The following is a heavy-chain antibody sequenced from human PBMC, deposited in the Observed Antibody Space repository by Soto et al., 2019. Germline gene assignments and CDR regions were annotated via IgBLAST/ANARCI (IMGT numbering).Heavy chain of an antibody. D-gene: IGHD2-2*01. J-gene: IGHJ4*02. CDR1: GFTFSNAW. CDR2: IKSKTDGGTT. V-gene: IGHV3-15*01. CDR3: TTDPARLYCSSTSCYVGNYFDY. Sequence: GGSLRLSCAASGFTFSNAWMSWVRQAPGKGLEWVGRIKSKTDGGTTDYAAPVKGRFTISRDDSKNTLYLQMNSLKTEDTAVYYCTTDPARLYCSSTSCYVGNYFDYWGQGTLVTVSS.